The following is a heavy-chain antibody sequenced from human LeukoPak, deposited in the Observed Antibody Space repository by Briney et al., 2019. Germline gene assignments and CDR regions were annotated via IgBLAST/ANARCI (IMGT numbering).Heavy chain of an antibody. D-gene: IGHD3-9*01. V-gene: IGHV1-18*01. J-gene: IGHJ3*02. Sequence: ASVKVSCKTSGYTFITYGISWVRQAPGQGLEWMGWITAYNGNTKYAQKLKDRVTMTTDTSTSTAYMELRSLRSDDTAVYYCARVNYDFLTGYYIPHAFDIWGQGTMVTVSS. CDR3: ARVNYDFLTGYYIPHAFDI. CDR1: GYTFITYG. CDR2: ITAYNGNT.